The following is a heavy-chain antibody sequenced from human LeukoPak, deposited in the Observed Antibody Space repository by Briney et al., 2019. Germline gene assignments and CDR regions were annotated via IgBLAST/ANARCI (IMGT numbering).Heavy chain of an antibody. CDR2: ISTDGITK. D-gene: IGHD3-16*01. Sequence: GGSLRLSCLPSGFSFSSYDIHSVRHAPGKGLEWIAVISTDGITKFYTDSVKGRFTISRDNSKNTLYLQMNSLRAEDTAVYYCARDMLLGRPDYMDVWGKGTTATVSS. CDR1: GFSFSSYD. J-gene: IGHJ6*03. CDR3: ARDMLLGRPDYMDV. V-gene: IGHV3-30*04.